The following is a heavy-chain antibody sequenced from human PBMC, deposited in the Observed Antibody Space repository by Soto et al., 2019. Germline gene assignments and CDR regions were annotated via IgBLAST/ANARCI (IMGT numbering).Heavy chain of an antibody. Sequence: HGESLQISCKGSGYSFTSYWIGCVRQMPGKGLEWIGIIYPGDSDTRYSPSFQGQVNISADKSISTAYLQWSSLKASDTAMYYCARHGVTSGGRWYSYYGMDVWRQGNTVTV. V-gene: IGHV5-51*01. CDR1: GYSFTSYW. J-gene: IGHJ6*02. CDR2: IYPGDSDT. D-gene: IGHD3-3*01. CDR3: ARHGVTSGGRWYSYYGMDV.